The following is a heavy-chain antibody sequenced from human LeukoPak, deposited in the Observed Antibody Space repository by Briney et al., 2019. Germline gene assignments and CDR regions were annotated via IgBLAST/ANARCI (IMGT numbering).Heavy chain of an antibody. CDR1: GYTFTGYY. J-gene: IGHJ4*02. V-gene: IGHV1-2*02. CDR2: INPNSGGT. Sequence: ASVKVSCKASGYTFTGYYMHWVRQAPGQGLEWMGWINPNSGGTNYAQKFQGRVTMTRDTSISTAYMELSSLRSDDTAVYYCARDRTLYSSGWYMGYWGQGTLVTVSS. CDR3: ARDRTLYSSGWYMGY. D-gene: IGHD6-19*01.